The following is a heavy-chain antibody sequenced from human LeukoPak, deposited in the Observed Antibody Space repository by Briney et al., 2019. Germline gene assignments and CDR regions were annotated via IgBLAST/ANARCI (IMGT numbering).Heavy chain of an antibody. Sequence: GGSLRLSCAASGFTFSSYSMNWVRQAPGKGLEWVSSISSSSSYIYYADSVKGRFTISRDNAKNSLYLQMNSLRAEDTAVYYCARPDILTGYYALDYWGQGTLVTVSS. CDR1: GFTFSSYS. J-gene: IGHJ4*02. CDR2: ISSSSSYI. CDR3: ARPDILTGYYALDY. D-gene: IGHD3-9*01. V-gene: IGHV3-21*01.